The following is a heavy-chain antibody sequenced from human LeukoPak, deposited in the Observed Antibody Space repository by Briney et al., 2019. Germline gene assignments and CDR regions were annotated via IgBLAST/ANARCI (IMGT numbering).Heavy chain of an antibody. CDR2: IYSGGST. V-gene: IGHV3-53*01. CDR3: ARGVYGDSPKY. CDR1: GFTVSSNY. Sequence: PGGSLRLSCAASGFTVSSNYMSWVRQAPGKGLEWVSVIYSGGSTYYADSVKGRFTISRDNSKNTLYLQMNSLSAEDTAVYYCARGVYGDSPKYWGQGTLVTVSS. D-gene: IGHD4-17*01. J-gene: IGHJ4*02.